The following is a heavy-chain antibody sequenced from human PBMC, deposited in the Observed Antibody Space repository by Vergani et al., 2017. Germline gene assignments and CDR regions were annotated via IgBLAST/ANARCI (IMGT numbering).Heavy chain of an antibody. Sequence: QVQLQESGPGLVKPPGTLSLTCAVSGGSISSSNWWSWVRQPPGKGLEWIGEIYHSGSTNYNPSLETRVTISGDTSKNQFSLKLNSVTAADTAVYYGGRVADFYGLGSRLLDLWGQGILVTVSS. CDR1: GGSISSSNW. V-gene: IGHV4-4*03. D-gene: IGHD3-10*01. CDR2: IYHSGST. CDR3: GRVADFYGLGSRLLDL. J-gene: IGHJ5*02.